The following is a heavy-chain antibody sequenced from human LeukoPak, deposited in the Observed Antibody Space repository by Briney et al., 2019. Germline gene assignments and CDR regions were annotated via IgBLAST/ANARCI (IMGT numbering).Heavy chain of an antibody. CDR1: RFTFSDSG. V-gene: IGHV3-33*01. J-gene: IGHJ4*02. CDR2: IWDDGSNK. CDR3: ARGRGNHPYFDF. Sequence: GGSLRLSCAASRFTFSDSGMHWVRQAPGKGLEWVAFIWDDGSNKYYADSVKGRFTISRDNSMNTLYVQMNSLRAEDTAVYYCARGRGNHPYFDFWGQGTLVTVSS. D-gene: IGHD1-14*01.